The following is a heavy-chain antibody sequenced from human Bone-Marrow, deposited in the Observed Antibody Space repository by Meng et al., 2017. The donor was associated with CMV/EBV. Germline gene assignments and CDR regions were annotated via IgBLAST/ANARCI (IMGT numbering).Heavy chain of an antibody. D-gene: IGHD6-25*01. CDR3: ARVTGRRRLNYYYYGMDV. CDR2: IIPIFGTA. V-gene: IGHV1-69*05. CDR1: GGTFSSYA. Sequence: SVKVSCKASGGTFSSYAISWVRQAPGQGLEWMGGIIPIFGTANYAQKFQGRVTITTDESTSTAYMELSSLRSEDTAVYYCARVTGRRRLNYYYYGMDVWGQGTTVTASS. J-gene: IGHJ6*02.